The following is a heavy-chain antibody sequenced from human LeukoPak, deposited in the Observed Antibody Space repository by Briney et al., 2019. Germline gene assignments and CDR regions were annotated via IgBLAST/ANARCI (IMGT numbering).Heavy chain of an antibody. D-gene: IGHD2-2*01. CDR3: STSRFCSSTSCLFPFDN. CDR1: GFTFSSYN. V-gene: IGHV3-21*01. J-gene: IGHJ4*02. CDR2: ISSSSSYI. Sequence: GGSLRLSCAASGFTFSSYNMNWVRHAPGKGLEWVSCISSSSSYIYYADSLKGRFTVSRDNAKNSLYLQINSLRAEDTAVYYCSTSRFCSSTSCLFPFDNWGQGTLVTVSS.